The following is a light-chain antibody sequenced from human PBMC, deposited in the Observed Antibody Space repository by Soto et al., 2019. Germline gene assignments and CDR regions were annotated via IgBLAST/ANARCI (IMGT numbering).Light chain of an antibody. Sequence: EIQMTQSPSSLSASVGDRVTITCQASQVIDNYLNWYQQKPGKAPKLLIYDASNLESGVPSRFSGSGSGTDFTFTISSPQPEDIATYYCQQYDDLPITFGQGTRLEI. J-gene: IGKJ5*01. V-gene: IGKV1-33*01. CDR1: QVIDNY. CDR3: QQYDDLPIT. CDR2: DAS.